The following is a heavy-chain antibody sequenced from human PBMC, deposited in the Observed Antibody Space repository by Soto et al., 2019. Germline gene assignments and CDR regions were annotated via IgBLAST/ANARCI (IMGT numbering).Heavy chain of an antibody. CDR2: INPISGGI. CDR3: ARDARWATDPTRKALDL. J-gene: IGHJ3*01. CDR1: EYSFTGYY. Sequence: ASVKVSCKASEYSFTGYYMHWVRQAPGQGLEWVGWINPISGGIHYAQKFQGRVTVTRDTSTGTAYMELSSLRSDDTAMYYCARDARWATDPTRKALDLWGQGTMVTVSS. V-gene: IGHV1-2*02. D-gene: IGHD4-4*01.